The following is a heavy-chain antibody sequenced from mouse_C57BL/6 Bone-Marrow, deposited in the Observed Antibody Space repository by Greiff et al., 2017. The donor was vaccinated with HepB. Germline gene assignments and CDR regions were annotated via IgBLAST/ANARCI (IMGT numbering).Heavy chain of an antibody. CDR1: GYTFTDYE. J-gene: IGHJ4*01. D-gene: IGHD2-4*01. CDR3: TFYYDYAYYAMDY. V-gene: IGHV1-15*01. Sequence: LVESGAELVRPGASVTLSCKASGYTFTDYEMHWVKQTPVHGLEWIGAIDPETGGTAYNQKFKGKAILTADKSSSTAYMELRSLTSEDSAVYYCTFYYDYAYYAMDYWGQGTSVTVSS. CDR2: IDPETGGT.